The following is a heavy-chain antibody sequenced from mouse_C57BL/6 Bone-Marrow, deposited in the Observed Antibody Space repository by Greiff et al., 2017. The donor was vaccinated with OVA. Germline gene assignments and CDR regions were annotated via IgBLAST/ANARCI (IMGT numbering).Heavy chain of an antibody. Sequence: QVQLKESGPELVKPGASVKISCKASGYTFTDYYINWVKQRPGQGLEWIGWIFPGSGSTYYNEKFKGKATLTVDKSSSTAYMLLSSLTSEDSAVYFCARGGWLLPFFYFDYWGQGTTLTVSS. V-gene: IGHV1-75*01. CDR2: IFPGSGST. CDR1: GYTFTDYY. CDR3: ARGGWLLPFFYFDY. D-gene: IGHD2-3*01. J-gene: IGHJ2*01.